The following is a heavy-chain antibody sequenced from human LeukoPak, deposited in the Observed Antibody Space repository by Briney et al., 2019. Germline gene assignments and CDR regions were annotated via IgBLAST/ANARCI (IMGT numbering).Heavy chain of an antibody. J-gene: IGHJ4*02. Sequence: PGGSLRLSCAASGFTFSSYWMHWVRQAPGKGLVWVSRVKSDGSTTSYADSVKGRFTISRDNAKNTLYLQTNSLTVEDTAVYYCARASSWSLFDYWGQGTLVTVSS. CDR1: GFTFSSYW. CDR3: ARASSWSLFDY. V-gene: IGHV3-74*01. CDR2: VKSDGSTT. D-gene: IGHD6-13*01.